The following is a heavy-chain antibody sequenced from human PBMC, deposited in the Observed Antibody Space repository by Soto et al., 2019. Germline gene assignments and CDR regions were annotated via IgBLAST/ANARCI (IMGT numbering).Heavy chain of an antibody. CDR1: GGTFSSYT. CDR3: ARVPVSYYYGMDV. J-gene: IGHJ6*02. V-gene: IGHV1-69*02. CDR2: IIPILGIA. Sequence: ASVKVSCKASGGTFSSYTISWVRQAPGQGLEWMGRIIPILGIANYAQKFQGRVTITADKSTSTAYMELSSLRSEDTAVYYCARVPVSYYYGMDVWGQGTTVTVS. D-gene: IGHD4-17*01.